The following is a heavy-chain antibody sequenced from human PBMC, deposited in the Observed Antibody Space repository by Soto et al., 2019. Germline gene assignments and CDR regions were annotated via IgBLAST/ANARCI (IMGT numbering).Heavy chain of an antibody. CDR3: ARDRQGAWGRKGYYYGVDV. CDR1: GFTFSSYE. CDR2: ISSSGSTI. Sequence: EVQLVESGGGLVQPGGSLRLSCAASGFTFSSYEMNWVRQAPGKGLEWVSYISSSGSTIYYADSVKGRFTISRDNAKNSLYLQMNSLRAEDTAVYYCARDRQGAWGRKGYYYGVDVWGQGTTVTVSS. V-gene: IGHV3-48*03. J-gene: IGHJ6*02. D-gene: IGHD1-26*01.